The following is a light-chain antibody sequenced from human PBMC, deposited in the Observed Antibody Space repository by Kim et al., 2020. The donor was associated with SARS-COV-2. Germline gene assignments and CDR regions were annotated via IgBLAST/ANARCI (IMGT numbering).Light chain of an antibody. CDR2: QDT. Sequence: SYELTQPPSMSVSPGQTASITCSGDKLGYKYACWYQQKPGQSPVLVIYQDTKRPSGIPERFSGSNSGNTATLTISGTQAMDEADYYCQTWDSTSVVFGGGTQLTVL. J-gene: IGLJ2*01. CDR1: KLGYKY. CDR3: QTWDSTSVV. V-gene: IGLV3-1*01.